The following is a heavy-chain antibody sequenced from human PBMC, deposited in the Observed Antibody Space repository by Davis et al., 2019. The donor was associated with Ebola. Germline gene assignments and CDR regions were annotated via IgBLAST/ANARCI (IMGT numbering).Heavy chain of an antibody. CDR3: AKPGYSSGWWFDY. V-gene: IGHV3-48*04. D-gene: IGHD6-19*01. CDR2: ISSSSSTI. J-gene: IGHJ4*02. Sequence: GESLKISCAASGFTFSSYSMNWVRQAPGKGLEWVSYISSSSSTIYYADSVKGRFTISRDNSKNSLYLQMNSLRTEDTALYYCAKPGYSSGWWFDYWGQGTLVTVSS. CDR1: GFTFSSYS.